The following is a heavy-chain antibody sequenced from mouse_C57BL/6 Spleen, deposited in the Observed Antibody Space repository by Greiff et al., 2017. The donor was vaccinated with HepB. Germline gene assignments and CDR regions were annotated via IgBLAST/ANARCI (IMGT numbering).Heavy chain of an antibody. D-gene: IGHD1-1*01. J-gene: IGHJ3*01. CDR3: ARSSSPWFAY. V-gene: IGHV1-59*01. CDR1: GYTFTSYW. CDR2: IDPSDSYT. Sequence: QVQLQQPGAELVRPGTSVKLSCKASGYTFTSYWMHWVKQRPGQGLEWIGVIDPSDSYTNYNQKFKGKATLTVDTSSSTAYMQLSSLTSEDSAVYYCARSSSPWFAYWGQGTLVTVSA.